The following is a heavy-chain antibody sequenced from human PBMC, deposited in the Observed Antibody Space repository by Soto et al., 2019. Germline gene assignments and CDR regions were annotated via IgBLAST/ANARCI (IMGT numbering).Heavy chain of an antibody. CDR2: AYYSGDT. Sequence: SETLSLTCSVSGGSISRYYWSWIRQPPGKGLEWIGYAYYSGDTGYNPSLKSRVTMSVDTSKSQFSLKLTSVTAADTAVYYCARGEDAFFYYGLDVWGQGITVTVSS. J-gene: IGHJ6*02. V-gene: IGHV4-59*01. CDR1: GGSISRYY. CDR3: ARGEDAFFYYGLDV.